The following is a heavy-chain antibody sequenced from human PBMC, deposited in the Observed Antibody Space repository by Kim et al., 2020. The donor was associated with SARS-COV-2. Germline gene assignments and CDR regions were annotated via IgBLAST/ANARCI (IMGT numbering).Heavy chain of an antibody. V-gene: IGHV4-34*01. D-gene: IGHD2-2*01. CDR1: GGSFSGYY. CDR2: INHSGST. J-gene: IGHJ4*02. CDR3: ARGRVRDYIVGVPAAPFDY. Sequence: SETLSLTCAVYGGSFSGYYWSWIRQPPGKGLEWIGEINHSGSTNYNPSLKSRVTISVDTSKNQFSLKLSSVTAADTAVYYCARGRVRDYIVGVPAAPFDYWGQGTLVTVSS.